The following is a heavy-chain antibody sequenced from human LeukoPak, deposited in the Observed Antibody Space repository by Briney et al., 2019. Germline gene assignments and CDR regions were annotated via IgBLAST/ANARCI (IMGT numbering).Heavy chain of an antibody. CDR3: ARDQGRCRLGY. Sequence: SVKVSCKASGGTFSSYAISWVRQAPGQGLEWMGRITPILGMANYAQKFQGRVTITADKSTSTAYMELSSLRSEDTAVYYCARDQGRCRLGYWGQGTLVTVSS. J-gene: IGHJ4*02. CDR1: GGTFSSYA. V-gene: IGHV1-69*04. CDR2: ITPILGMA. D-gene: IGHD2-8*01.